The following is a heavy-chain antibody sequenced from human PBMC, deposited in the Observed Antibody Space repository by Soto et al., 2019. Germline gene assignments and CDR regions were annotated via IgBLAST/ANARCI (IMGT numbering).Heavy chain of an antibody. Sequence: GGSLRLSCAASGFTFSSYSMNWVRQAPGKGLEWVSYISSSSSTIYYADSAKGRFTISRDNAKNSLYLQMNSLRAEDTAVYYCASRELLWWSGSFEYWGQGTLVSVSS. J-gene: IGHJ4*02. CDR3: ASRELLWWSGSFEY. V-gene: IGHV3-48*01. D-gene: IGHD2-21*01. CDR2: ISSSSSTI. CDR1: GFTFSSYS.